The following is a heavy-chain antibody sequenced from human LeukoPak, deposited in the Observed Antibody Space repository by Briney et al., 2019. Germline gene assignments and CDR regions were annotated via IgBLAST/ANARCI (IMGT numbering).Heavy chain of an antibody. CDR3: AKAAQPNRGYCSSTSCKYYYMDV. V-gene: IGHV3-23*01. Sequence: GGSLRLSCAASGFTFSSYAVSWVRQAPGKGLEWVSAIRGSGGSTFYADSVRGRFTISRDNSKNTLYLQMNSLRAEDTAVYYCAKAAQPNRGYCSSTSCKYYYMDVWGKGTTVTVSS. CDR2: IRGSGGST. J-gene: IGHJ6*03. D-gene: IGHD2-2*01. CDR1: GFTFSSYA.